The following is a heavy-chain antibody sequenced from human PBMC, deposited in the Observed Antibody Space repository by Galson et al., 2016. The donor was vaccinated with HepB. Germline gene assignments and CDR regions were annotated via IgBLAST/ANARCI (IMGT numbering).Heavy chain of an antibody. CDR2: IRSEANSYAT. Sequence: SLRLSCAASGFTFSGSAIHWVRQASGKGPEWVGRIRSEANSYATAYVASVEGRFTLSRDDSKNTAYLQMNSLKIEDTAIYYCTRHGGEDSGYDLFDDWGQGTLVTVSS. D-gene: IGHD5-12*01. J-gene: IGHJ4*02. CDR3: TRHGGEDSGYDLFDD. V-gene: IGHV3-73*01. CDR1: GFTFSGSA.